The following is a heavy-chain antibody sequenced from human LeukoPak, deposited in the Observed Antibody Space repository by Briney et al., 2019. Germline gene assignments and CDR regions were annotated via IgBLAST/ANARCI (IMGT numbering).Heavy chain of an antibody. J-gene: IGHJ4*02. CDR3: ARDYSGSYRFDY. CDR1: GFTVSSNY. CDR2: IYSGGST. D-gene: IGHD1-26*01. V-gene: IGHV3-66*01. Sequence: GGSLRLSCAASGFTVSSNYMSWVRQAPGKGLEWVSVIYSGGSTYYADSVKGRFTISRDNSKNTLYLQMNSLRAEDTAVYYYARDYSGSYRFDYWGQGTLVTVSS.